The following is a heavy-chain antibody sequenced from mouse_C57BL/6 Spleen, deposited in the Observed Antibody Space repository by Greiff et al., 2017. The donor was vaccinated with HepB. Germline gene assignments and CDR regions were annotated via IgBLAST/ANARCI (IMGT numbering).Heavy chain of an antibody. Sequence: EVQLQQSGAELVKPGASVKLSCTASGFNIKDYYMHWVKQRTEQGLEWIGRIDPEDGETKYAPQFQGKATITADTSSNTAYLQLSSLTSEDTAVYYGGPSYYSNYVGFASWGQGTLVTVAA. CDR3: GPSYYSNYVGFAS. D-gene: IGHD2-5*01. V-gene: IGHV14-2*01. CDR2: IDPEDGET. CDR1: GFNIKDYY. J-gene: IGHJ3*01.